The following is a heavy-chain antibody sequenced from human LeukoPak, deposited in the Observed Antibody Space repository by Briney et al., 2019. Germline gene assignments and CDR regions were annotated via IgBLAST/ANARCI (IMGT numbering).Heavy chain of an antibody. CDR3: AGIPSRLNYGMDV. Sequence: SETLSLTCTVSGGSISSYYWSWIRQPAGKGLEWIGRIYTSGTTNYNPSLKSRVTISVDTSKKQFSLKLSSLTAADTAVYYCAGIPSRLNYGMDVWGQGSPVTVSS. CDR1: GGSISSYY. CDR2: IYTSGTT. V-gene: IGHV4-4*07. J-gene: IGHJ6*02.